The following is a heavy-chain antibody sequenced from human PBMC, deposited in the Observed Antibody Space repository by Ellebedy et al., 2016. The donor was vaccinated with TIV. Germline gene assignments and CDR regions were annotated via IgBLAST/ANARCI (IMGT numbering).Heavy chain of an antibody. CDR2: IRSKDYGGTT. CDR3: ASSPYGDYGIGY. Sequence: GESLKISXTASGFTFGDYAMSWFRHAPGKGLEWVGLIRSKDYGGTTDYAASVKGRFIISRDDSKSIAYLQMNSLKTEDTAVYYCASSPYGDYGIGYWGQGTLVTVSS. D-gene: IGHD4-17*01. J-gene: IGHJ4*02. V-gene: IGHV3-49*03. CDR1: GFTFGDYA.